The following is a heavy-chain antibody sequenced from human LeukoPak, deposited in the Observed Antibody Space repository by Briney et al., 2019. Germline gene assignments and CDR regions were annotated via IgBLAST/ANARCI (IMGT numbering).Heavy chain of an antibody. CDR2: INHSGST. CDR1: GGSFSGYY. V-gene: IGHV4-34*01. J-gene: IGHJ3*02. CDR3: ARRHSSSWYDLHAFDI. Sequence: SETLSLTCAVYGGSFSGYYWSWIRQPPGKGLEWIGEINHSGSTNYNPSLKSRVTISVDTSKNQFSLKLSSVTAADTAVYYCARRHSSSWYDLHAFDIWGQGTMVTVSS. D-gene: IGHD6-13*01.